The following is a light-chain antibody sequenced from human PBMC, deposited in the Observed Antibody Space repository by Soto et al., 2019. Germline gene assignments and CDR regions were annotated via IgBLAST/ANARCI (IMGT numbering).Light chain of an antibody. CDR1: QSVSSSY. CDR2: GAS. J-gene: IGKJ1*01. Sequence: EIVLTQSPGTLSLSPGERATLSCRASQSVSSSYLAWYQQKPGQAPRLLIYGASRRATGIPDRFSGSESGTDFTLTISRLEPEDFAVYYCQQYGSSSWTFGQGTKVEIK. CDR3: QQYGSSSWT. V-gene: IGKV3-20*01.